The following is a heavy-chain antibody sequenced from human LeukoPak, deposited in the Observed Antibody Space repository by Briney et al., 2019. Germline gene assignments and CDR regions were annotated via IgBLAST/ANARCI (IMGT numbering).Heavy chain of an antibody. CDR3: ARIGTGDSFYFDY. CDR1: GGSISSGSYY. V-gene: IGHV4-61*02. D-gene: IGHD7-27*01. Sequence: PSETLSLTCTVSGGSISSGSYYWNWIRQPAGKGLEWIGRIYTSGSTNYNPSLKSRVTISVDTSKNQFSLKLSSVTAADTAVYYCARIGTGDSFYFDYWGQGTLVTVSS. CDR2: IYTSGST. J-gene: IGHJ4*02.